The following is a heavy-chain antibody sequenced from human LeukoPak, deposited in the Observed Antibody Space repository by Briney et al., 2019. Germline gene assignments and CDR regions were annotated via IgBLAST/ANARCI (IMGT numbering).Heavy chain of an antibody. CDR2: ISRSGPT. J-gene: IGHJ1*01. CDR3: AKGVASRYYDSSGYGYFQH. Sequence: PGGSLRLSCTTSGFTFSRYDMQWVRQAPGKGPEWVSGISRSGPTYYRDSVRGRFTISRDNSKNTLYLQMNSLRAEDTAVYYCAKGVASRYYDSSGYGYFQHWGQGTLVTVSS. CDR1: GFTFSRYD. V-gene: IGHV3-23*01. D-gene: IGHD3-22*01.